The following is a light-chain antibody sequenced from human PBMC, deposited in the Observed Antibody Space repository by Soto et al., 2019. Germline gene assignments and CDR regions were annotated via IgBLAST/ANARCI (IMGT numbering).Light chain of an antibody. CDR3: LSYGGSNNYV. CDR2: EVE. CDR1: SSDVGSYDH. J-gene: IGLJ1*01. Sequence: QSVLTQPASVSGSPGQSITISCSGTSSDVGSYDHVAWYQQFPGKTPKLMIYEVEKRPPGVPGRFSGSKSGNTASLTVSGLQADDEADYYCLSYGGSNNYVFGTGTKVTV. V-gene: IGLV2-8*01.